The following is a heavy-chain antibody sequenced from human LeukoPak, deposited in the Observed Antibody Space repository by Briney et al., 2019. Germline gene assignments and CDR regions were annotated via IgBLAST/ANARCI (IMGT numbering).Heavy chain of an antibody. CDR1: GGSVSRGSYY. Sequence: PSETLSLTCTVTGGSVSRGSYYWSWIRQPPGKGLEWIGYIFRSGSTNYSPSLNSRVTISIDTSKNQFSLKLSSVTAADTAVYYCARSYGNFDYWGQGTLVTVSS. V-gene: IGHV4-61*01. D-gene: IGHD1-14*01. J-gene: IGHJ4*02. CDR2: IFRSGST. CDR3: ARSYGNFDY.